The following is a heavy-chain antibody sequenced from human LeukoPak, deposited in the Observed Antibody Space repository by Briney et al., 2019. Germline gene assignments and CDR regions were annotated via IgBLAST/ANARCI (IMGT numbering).Heavy chain of an antibody. Sequence: PGGSLRLSCAASGFTFSSYWMNWARQAPGKGLEWVASINHNGNVNYYVDSVKGRFTISRDNAKNSLYLQMSNLRAEDTAVYYCARARPWGWNYEPFDYWGQGTLVTVSS. V-gene: IGHV3-7*03. D-gene: IGHD1-7*01. J-gene: IGHJ4*02. CDR1: GFTFSSYW. CDR2: INHNGNVN. CDR3: ARARPWGWNYEPFDY.